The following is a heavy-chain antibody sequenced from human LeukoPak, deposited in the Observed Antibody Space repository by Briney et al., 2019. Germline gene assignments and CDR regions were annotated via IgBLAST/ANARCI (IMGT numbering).Heavy chain of an antibody. CDR3: ARDLAVIGAFDI. CDR2: IYYSGST. Sequence: KPSETLSLTCIVSSGSINDYYWSWIRQPPGKGLEWIGYIYYSGSTSYNPSLKSRATISVDTSKNQFSLKLSSVTAADTAVYYCARDLAVIGAFDIWGQGTMVTVSS. V-gene: IGHV4-59*12. CDR1: SGSINDYY. D-gene: IGHD3-22*01. J-gene: IGHJ3*02.